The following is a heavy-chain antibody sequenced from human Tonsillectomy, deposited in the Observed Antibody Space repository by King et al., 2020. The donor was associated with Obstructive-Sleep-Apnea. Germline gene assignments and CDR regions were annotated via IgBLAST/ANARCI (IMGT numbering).Heavy chain of an antibody. D-gene: IGHD3-10*01. CDR3: AKDVSMVWGVTMDS. CDR1: GFTFDDHA. J-gene: IGHJ4*02. V-gene: IGHV3-9*01. Sequence: VQLVESGGGLVQPGRSLRLSCAASGFTFDDHAMHWVRQAPGKGLEWVSGISCNSGSIVYVDSVKGRFTISRDNAKNSLYLQMNSLRPEDTALYYCAKDVSMVWGVTMDSWGQGTLVTVSS. CDR2: ISCNSGSI.